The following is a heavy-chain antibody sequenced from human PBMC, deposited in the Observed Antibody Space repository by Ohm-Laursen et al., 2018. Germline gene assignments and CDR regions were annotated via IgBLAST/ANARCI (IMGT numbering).Heavy chain of an antibody. CDR3: ARDTRYYGMDV. Sequence: SLRLSCTASGFTFSRYWMSWVRQAPGKGLEWVANIKQDGSEKYYVDSVKGRFTISRDNAKNSLYLQMNSLRAEDTAVYYCARDTRYYGMDVWGQGTTVTFSS. V-gene: IGHV3-7*01. CDR2: IKQDGSEK. CDR1: GFTFSRYW. J-gene: IGHJ6*02.